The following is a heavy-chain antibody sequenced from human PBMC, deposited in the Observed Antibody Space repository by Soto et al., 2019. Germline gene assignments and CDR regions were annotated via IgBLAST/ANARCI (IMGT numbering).Heavy chain of an antibody. CDR3: ARVVTPSAKYSSGFSYYYGMDV. Sequence: PSETLSLTCTVSGGSISSSSYYWCWIRHPPGKGLEWIGSIYYSGSTCYNPSLKSRVTISVDTSKNQFSLKLSSVTAADTAVYYCARVVTPSAKYSSGFSYYYGMDVWGQGTTVTVSS. CDR1: GGSISSSSYY. CDR2: IYYSGST. J-gene: IGHJ6*02. V-gene: IGHV4-39*01. D-gene: IGHD6-19*01.